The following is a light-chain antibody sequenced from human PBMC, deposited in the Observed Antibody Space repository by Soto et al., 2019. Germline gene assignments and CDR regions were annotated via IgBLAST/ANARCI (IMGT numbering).Light chain of an antibody. V-gene: IGKV1-5*03. CDR1: QSIGSW. CDR2: KAS. J-gene: IGKJ1*01. CDR3: QQYNGFWT. Sequence: DIQMTQSPSTLSASVGDRVTITCRASQSIGSWLAWYQQKPGKAPKLLIYKASSLESGVPSRFSGSGSGTDFTLTISSLQPDDFATYYCQQYNGFWTFGQGTKVEIK.